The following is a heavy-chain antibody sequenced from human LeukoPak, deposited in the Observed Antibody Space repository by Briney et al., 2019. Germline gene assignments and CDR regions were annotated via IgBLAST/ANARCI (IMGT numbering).Heavy chain of an antibody. CDR3: ARDSKDTATHYYYGMDV. D-gene: IGHD5-18*01. CDR1: GGSISSGDYY. J-gene: IGHJ6*02. Sequence: SETLSLTCTVSGGSISSGDYYWSWIRQPPGKGLEWIGYIYYSGSTNYNPSLKSRVTISVDTSKNQFSLKLSSVTAADTAVYYCARDSKDTATHYYYGMDVWGQGTTVTVSS. V-gene: IGHV4-61*08. CDR2: IYYSGST.